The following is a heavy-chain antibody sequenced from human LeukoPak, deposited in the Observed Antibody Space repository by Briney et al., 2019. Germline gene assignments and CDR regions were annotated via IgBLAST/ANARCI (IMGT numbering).Heavy chain of an antibody. CDR1: GVSVSMNSYY. D-gene: IGHD2/OR15-2a*01. J-gene: IGHJ4*02. CDR2: IYYSGST. V-gene: IGHV4-61*01. CDR3: ARETSMSRVDY. Sequence: SETLSLTCTVSGVSVSMNSYYWGWIRQPPGKGLEWIGYIYYSGSTNYNPSLKSRVTISVDTSKNQFSLKLSSVTAADTAVYYCARETSMSRVDYWGQGTLVTVSS.